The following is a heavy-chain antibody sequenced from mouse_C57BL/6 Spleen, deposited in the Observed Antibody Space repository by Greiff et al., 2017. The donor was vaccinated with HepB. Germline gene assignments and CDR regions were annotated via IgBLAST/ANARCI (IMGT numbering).Heavy chain of an antibody. D-gene: IGHD1-2*01. V-gene: IGHV1-59*01. CDR1: GYTFTSYW. CDR3: ARELRRRGYWYFDV. J-gene: IGHJ1*03. Sequence: QVQLQQPGAELVRPGTSVKLSCKASGYTFTSYWMHWVKQRPGQGLEWIGVIDPSDSYTNYNQKFKGKATLTVDTSSSTAYMQLSSLTSEDSAVYYCARELRRRGYWYFDVWGTGTTVTVSS. CDR2: IDPSDSYT.